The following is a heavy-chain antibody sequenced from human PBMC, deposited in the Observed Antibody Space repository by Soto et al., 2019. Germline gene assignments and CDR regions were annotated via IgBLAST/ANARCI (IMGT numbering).Heavy chain of an antibody. CDR3: ARGRYGDY. D-gene: IGHD1-1*01. CDR2: ISAHNGNT. V-gene: IGHV1-18*01. J-gene: IGHJ4*02. CDR1: GYAFTTYG. Sequence: QVHLVQSGAEVKKPGASVKVSCKGSGYAFTTYGITWVRQAPGQGLEWMGWISAHNGNTNDAQKLQGRVTVTIDTSTSTAYMELRSLRSDDTAVYYCARGRYGDYWGQGALVTVSS.